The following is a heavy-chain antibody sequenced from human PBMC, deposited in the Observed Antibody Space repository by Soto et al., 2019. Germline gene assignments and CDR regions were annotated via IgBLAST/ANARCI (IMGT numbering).Heavy chain of an antibody. J-gene: IGHJ6*02. Sequence: EVQLLESGGGLVQPGGSLRLSCAASGFTFSSYAMSWVRQAPGKGLEWVSAISGSSGTTYYADSVKGRFTISRDTSKNTLYLQMNSLRAEDTAVYYCAKHRGWLYGMDVWGQGTTVTVSS. CDR3: AKHRGWLYGMDV. CDR2: ISGSSGTT. V-gene: IGHV3-23*01. CDR1: GFTFSSYA. D-gene: IGHD6-19*01.